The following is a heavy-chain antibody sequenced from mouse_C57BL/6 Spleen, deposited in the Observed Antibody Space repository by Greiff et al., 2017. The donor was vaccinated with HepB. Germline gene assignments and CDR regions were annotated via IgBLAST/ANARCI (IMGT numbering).Heavy chain of an antibody. CDR3: ARGDMGYGVGAMDY. Sequence: QVQLQQSGAELVKPGASVKLSCKASGYTFTSYWMHWVKQRPGQGLEWIGMIHPNSGSTNYNEKFKSKATLTVDKSSSTAYMQLSSLTSEDSAVYYCARGDMGYGVGAMDYWGQGTSVTVSS. D-gene: IGHD1-1*02. CDR2: IHPNSGST. V-gene: IGHV1-64*01. CDR1: GYTFTSYW. J-gene: IGHJ4*01.